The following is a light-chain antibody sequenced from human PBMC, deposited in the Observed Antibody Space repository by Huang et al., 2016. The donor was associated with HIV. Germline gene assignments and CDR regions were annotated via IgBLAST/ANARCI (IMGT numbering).Light chain of an antibody. CDR1: LGIGNF. Sequence: DIQMTQSPSSLSTSVGDTVTITCRASLGIGNFLAWYQQKPGKVPKLLIYAASTLHSGVPSRFAGSGSGTDFTLTISSLQPEDVATYYCQRYNNAPYTFGQGTKLDIK. V-gene: IGKV1-27*01. J-gene: IGKJ2*01. CDR2: AAS. CDR3: QRYNNAPYT.